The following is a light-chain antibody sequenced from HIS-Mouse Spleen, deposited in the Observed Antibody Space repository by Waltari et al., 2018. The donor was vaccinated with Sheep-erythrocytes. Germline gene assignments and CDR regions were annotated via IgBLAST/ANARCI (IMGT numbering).Light chain of an antibody. Sequence: QSALTQPRSVSGSPGQSVTISCTGTSSDVGGYNYVSWYQQHPGKAPTVMIYDVSKRPSWVPDRFSGSKSGNTASLTISGLQAEDEADYYCCSYAGSYNHVFATGTKVTVL. CDR1: SSDVGGYNY. J-gene: IGLJ1*01. CDR3: CSYAGSYNHV. V-gene: IGLV2-11*01. CDR2: DVS.